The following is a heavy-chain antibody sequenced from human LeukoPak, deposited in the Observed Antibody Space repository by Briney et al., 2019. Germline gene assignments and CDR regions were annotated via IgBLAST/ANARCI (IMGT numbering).Heavy chain of an antibody. CDR1: GYSFSSYW. Sequence: GESLKISCKGLGYSFSSYWNAWVRQRPGKGLEWMGIIYPGGSETRYDPSFQGQVTISADSSTSTAYLQWSSLRASDTAMYYCARASRDGYNQNFDHWGQGTLVTVSS. V-gene: IGHV5-51*01. CDR2: IYPGGSET. D-gene: IGHD5-24*01. CDR3: ARASRDGYNQNFDH. J-gene: IGHJ4*02.